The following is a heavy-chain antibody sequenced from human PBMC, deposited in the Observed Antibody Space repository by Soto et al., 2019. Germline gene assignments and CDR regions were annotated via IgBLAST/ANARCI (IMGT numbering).Heavy chain of an antibody. CDR2: IYYTGST. J-gene: IGHJ4*02. Sequence: SETLSLTCTVSGDSISSSSYYWVWIRQPPGKGLEWIGSIYYTGSTYYDPSLKSRVTISVDRSKNQFSLTLSSVTAADTAVYYCASNRNSGSYGYWGQGTLVTVSS. CDR1: GDSISSSSYY. D-gene: IGHD1-26*01. V-gene: IGHV4-39*01. CDR3: ASNRNSGSYGY.